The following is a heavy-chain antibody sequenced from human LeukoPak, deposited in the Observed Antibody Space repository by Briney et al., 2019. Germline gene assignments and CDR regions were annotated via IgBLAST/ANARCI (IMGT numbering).Heavy chain of an antibody. Sequence: ASVKVSCKASGYTFTSYGISWVRQAPGQGLEWMGWISAYNGNTNYARKLQGRVTMTTDTSTSTAYMELRSLRSDDTAAYYCARVALAAAGPTDYNWFDPWGQGTLVTVSS. D-gene: IGHD6-13*01. CDR1: GYTFTSYG. CDR2: ISAYNGNT. CDR3: ARVALAAAGPTDYNWFDP. J-gene: IGHJ5*02. V-gene: IGHV1-18*01.